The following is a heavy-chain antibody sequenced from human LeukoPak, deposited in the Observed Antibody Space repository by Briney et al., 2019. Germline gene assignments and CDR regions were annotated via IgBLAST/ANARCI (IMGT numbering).Heavy chain of an antibody. D-gene: IGHD6-13*01. Sequence: SETLSLTCTVSGGSISTYYWAYIRQPPGKRLEWIGSISDSGRTYYNPSLKSRVTVSVDTSKNQFSLRLSSVTAADTAVHYCARHGRRRNSSWLPHFDYWGQGTLVTVSS. CDR1: GGSISTYY. CDR3: ARHGRRRNSSWLPHFDY. CDR2: ISDSGRT. V-gene: IGHV4-39*01. J-gene: IGHJ4*02.